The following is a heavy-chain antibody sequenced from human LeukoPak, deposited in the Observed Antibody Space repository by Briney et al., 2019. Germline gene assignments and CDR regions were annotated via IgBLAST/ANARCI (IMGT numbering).Heavy chain of an antibody. D-gene: IGHD3-9*01. CDR2: ISGSGGST. J-gene: IGHJ6*02. CDR3: SREYFDWSRNYYYGMDV. Sequence: ETGGSLRLSCAASGFTFSSYAMSWVRQAPGKGLEWVSAISGSGGSTYYADSVKGRFTISRDNSKNTLYLQMNSLRAEDTAVYYCSREYFDWSRNYYYGMDVWGQGTTVTVSS. V-gene: IGHV3-23*01. CDR1: GFTFSSYA.